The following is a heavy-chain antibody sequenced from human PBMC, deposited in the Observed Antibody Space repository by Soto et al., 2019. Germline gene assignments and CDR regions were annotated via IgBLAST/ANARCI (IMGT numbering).Heavy chain of an antibody. D-gene: IGHD3-16*02. CDR3: AGGPGAYYDYVWGSYRNFDI. V-gene: IGHV4-61*01. CDR1: GGSVSSGSYY. CDR2: IYYSGST. J-gene: IGHJ3*02. Sequence: PSETLSLTCTVSGGSVSSGSYYWSWIRQPPGKGPEWIGYIYYSGSTNYNPSLKSRVTISVDTSKNQFSLKLSSVTAADTAVYYCAGGPGAYYDYVWGSYRNFDIWGQGTMVTVSS.